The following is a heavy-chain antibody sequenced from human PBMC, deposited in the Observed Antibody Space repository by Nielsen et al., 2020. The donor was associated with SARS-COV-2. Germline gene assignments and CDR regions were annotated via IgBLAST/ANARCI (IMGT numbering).Heavy chain of an antibody. D-gene: IGHD3-10*01. CDR3: ARVHGSGSYGYYYVMDV. J-gene: IGHJ6*02. Sequence: GESPKISCAASGFTFSSYAMHWVRQAPGKGLEWVAVISYDGSNKYHADSEKGRFTISRDNSKNTLYLQMNSLRAEDTAVYYCARVHGSGSYGYYYVMDVWGQGTTVTVSS. V-gene: IGHV3-30-3*01. CDR1: GFTFSSYA. CDR2: ISYDGSNK.